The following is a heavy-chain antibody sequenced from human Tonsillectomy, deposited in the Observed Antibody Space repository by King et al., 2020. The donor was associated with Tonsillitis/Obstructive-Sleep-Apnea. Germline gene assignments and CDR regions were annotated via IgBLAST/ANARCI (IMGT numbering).Heavy chain of an antibody. V-gene: IGHV3-7*04. D-gene: IGHD7-27*01. J-gene: IGHJ4*02. Sequence: VQLVESGGGLVQPGGSLRLSCAASGFTFSSHWMSWVRQGPGRGLEWVACIKEDGSEKRYVDAVKGRITISRDNAKNSLYLQMNNLRAEDTAMYYCARKLRNANDYWGQGTLVTVSS. CDR2: IKEDGSEK. CDR1: GFTFSSHW. CDR3: ARKLRNANDY.